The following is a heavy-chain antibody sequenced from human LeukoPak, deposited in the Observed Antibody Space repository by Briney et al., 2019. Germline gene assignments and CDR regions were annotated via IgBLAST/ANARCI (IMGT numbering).Heavy chain of an antibody. Sequence: GGSLRLSCAASGFTSSDYWMSWVRQAPGKGLEWVSYISSSSSTIYYADSVKGRFTISRDNAKNSLYLQMNSLRDEDTAVYYCARDPVGATLRDAFDIWGQGTMVTVSS. CDR3: ARDPVGATLRDAFDI. D-gene: IGHD1-26*01. V-gene: IGHV3-48*02. CDR1: GFTSSDYW. J-gene: IGHJ3*02. CDR2: ISSSSSTI.